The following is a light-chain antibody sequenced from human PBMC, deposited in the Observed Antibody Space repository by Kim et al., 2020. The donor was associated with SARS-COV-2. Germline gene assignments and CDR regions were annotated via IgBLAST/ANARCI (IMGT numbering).Light chain of an antibody. CDR1: QSVSSN. CDR3: QQYSHWPLT. J-gene: IGKJ4*01. V-gene: IGKV3-15*01. Sequence: EIVMTQSPATLSVSPGERATLSCRDSQSVSSNLAWYQQKPGQAPRLLIYGASTRATGIPGRFSGSGSGTEFTLTISSLQYEDFAVYYCQQYSHWPLTFGGGTKLEIK. CDR2: GAS.